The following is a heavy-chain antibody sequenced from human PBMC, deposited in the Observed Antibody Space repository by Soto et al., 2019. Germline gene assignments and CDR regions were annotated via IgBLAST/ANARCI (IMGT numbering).Heavy chain of an antibody. Sequence: GASVKVSCKASGYTFTSYYINWVRQAPGQGLEWMGWMNPNSGNTGYAQKFQGRVTMTRNTSISTAYMELSSLRSEDTAVYYCARGGVFFFAAPTNPFDYWGQGTLVTSP. CDR1: GYTFTSYY. V-gene: IGHV1-8*01. D-gene: IGHD3-10*01. CDR2: MNPNSGNT. J-gene: IGHJ4*02. CDR3: ARGGVFFFAAPTNPFDY.